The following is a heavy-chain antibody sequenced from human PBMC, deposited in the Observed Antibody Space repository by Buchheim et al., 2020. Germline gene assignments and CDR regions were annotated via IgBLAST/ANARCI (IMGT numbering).Heavy chain of an antibody. J-gene: IGHJ4*02. D-gene: IGHD5-18*01. CDR3: ARGEGYGPYFDY. CDR2: ITSRSSTI. Sequence: EVQLVESGGGLVQPGGSLRLSCAASGFTFSSYSMSWVRQAPGKGLEWISYITSRSSTIQYADSVKGRFTISRDNAKRSLYLQMNSLRDEDTAVYYCARGEGYGPYFDYWGQGSL. CDR1: GFTFSSYS. V-gene: IGHV3-48*02.